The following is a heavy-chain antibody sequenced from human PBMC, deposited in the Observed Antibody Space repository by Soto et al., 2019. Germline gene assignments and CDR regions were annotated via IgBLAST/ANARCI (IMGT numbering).Heavy chain of an antibody. D-gene: IGHD3-16*01. CDR1: GGSISSSSYY. Sequence: SETLSLTCTVSGGSISSSSYYWGWIRQPPGKGLEWVGSIYYSGSTYYNPSLKSRVTISVDTSKNQFSLKLSSVTAADTAVYYCARLGYYDYVWGSYPPRYYYYGMDVWGQGTTVTVS. J-gene: IGHJ6*02. V-gene: IGHV4-39*01. CDR2: IYYSGST. CDR3: ARLGYYDYVWGSYPPRYYYYGMDV.